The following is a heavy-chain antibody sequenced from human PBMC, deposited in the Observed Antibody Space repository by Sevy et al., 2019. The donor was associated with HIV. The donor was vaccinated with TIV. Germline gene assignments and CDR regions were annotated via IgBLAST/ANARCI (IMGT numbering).Heavy chain of an antibody. Sequence: GGSLRLSCAASGFTFSSYWMNWVRQAPGKGLEWVANIKEDGSVRYYVDSVKGRFTISRDNAKNSLYLQMNGLRAEDTAVYNRARDGGGSYWGQGTLVTVSS. J-gene: IGHJ4*02. CDR3: ARDGGGSY. CDR2: IKEDGSVR. D-gene: IGHD2-15*01. CDR1: GFTFSSYW. V-gene: IGHV3-7*01.